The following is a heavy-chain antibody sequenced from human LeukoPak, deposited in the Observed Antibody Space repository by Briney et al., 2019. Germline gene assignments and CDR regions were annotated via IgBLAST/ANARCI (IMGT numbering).Heavy chain of an antibody. Sequence: PSETLSLTCTVSGYSISSSSYYWGWIRQPPGKGLEWIGSIYYSGSTYYNPSLKSRVTISVDTSKDQFSLKLSSVTAADTAVYYCASLYQLPRGADYWGQGTLVTVSS. D-gene: IGHD2-2*01. CDR2: IYYSGST. V-gene: IGHV4-39*07. CDR3: ASLYQLPRGADY. CDR1: GYSISSSSYY. J-gene: IGHJ4*02.